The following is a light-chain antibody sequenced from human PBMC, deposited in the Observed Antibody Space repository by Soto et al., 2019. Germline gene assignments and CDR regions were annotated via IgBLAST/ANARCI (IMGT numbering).Light chain of an antibody. CDR3: QQYNNWPPLT. J-gene: IGKJ4*01. V-gene: IGKV3D-15*01. CDR1: QSVSSN. CDR2: GAS. Sequence: EIVMTQSPATLSVSPGERATLSCRASQSVSSNLAWYQQKPGQAPRLLIYGASTRATGIPARFSGSGSGTELTLNLSGRQSEYFAVYYCQQYNNWPPLTFGGGTKVEI.